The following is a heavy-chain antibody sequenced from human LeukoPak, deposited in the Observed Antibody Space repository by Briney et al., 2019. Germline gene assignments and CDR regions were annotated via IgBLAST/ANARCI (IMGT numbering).Heavy chain of an antibody. CDR1: GGSISSGGYY. CDR3: AREIGVPSDAFDI. J-gene: IGHJ3*02. D-gene: IGHD6-6*01. CDR2: IYNTGST. Sequence: SETLSLTCTVSGGSISSGGYYWSWIRQHPGRGLEWIGYIYNTGSTYYNPSLKSRVTMSVEMSENQFSLKLSSVTAADTAVYYCAREIGVPSDAFDIWGQGTMVTVSS. V-gene: IGHV4-31*03.